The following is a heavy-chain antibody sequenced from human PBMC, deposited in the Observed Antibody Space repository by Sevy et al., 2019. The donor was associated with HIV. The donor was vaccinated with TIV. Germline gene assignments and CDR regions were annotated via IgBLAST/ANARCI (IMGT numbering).Heavy chain of an antibody. CDR1: EFTFSYYG. D-gene: IGHD2-15*01. V-gene: IGHV3-33*06. CDR3: AKDTRDCSGGTCYSAPLYNWFDP. Sequence: GGSLRLSCVGSEFTFSYYGMHWVRQAPGKGLEWVAAIWYDGSNKYYADSVKGRFTISKDNSKNTLYLQMNRLRAGDTAVYYCAKDTRDCSGGTCYSAPLYNWFDPWGQGTLVTVSS. J-gene: IGHJ5*02. CDR2: IWYDGSNK.